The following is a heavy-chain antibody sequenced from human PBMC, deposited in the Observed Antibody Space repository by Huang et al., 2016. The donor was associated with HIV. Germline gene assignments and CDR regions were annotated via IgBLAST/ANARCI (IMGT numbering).Heavy chain of an antibody. CDR1: GFTFSSYG. D-gene: IGHD6-13*01. V-gene: IGHV3-30*18. J-gene: IGHJ4*02. CDR3: AKGGSAAAVLDF. CDR2: ISYDAKTK. Sequence: QVQLVESGGGVVQPGRSLRISCAASGFTFSSYGMHWVRKAPGKGLEWVAVISYDAKTKYYADSVKGRVSISRDKSKTTVYLQLNSLRVEDTAVYYCAKGGSAAAVLDFWGQGTLVTVSS.